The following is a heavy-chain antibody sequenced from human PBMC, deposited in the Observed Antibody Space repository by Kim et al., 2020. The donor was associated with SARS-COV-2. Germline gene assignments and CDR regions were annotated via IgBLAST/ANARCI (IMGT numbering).Heavy chain of an antibody. Sequence: SKTLSLTCTVSGGSISSGGYYWSWIRQHPGKGLEWIGYIYYSGSTYYNPSLKSRVTISVDTSKNQFSLKLSSVTAADTAVYYCARARITMIVVVKYFDYWGQGTLVTVSS. D-gene: IGHD3-22*01. J-gene: IGHJ4*02. CDR1: GGSISSGGYY. CDR3: ARARITMIVVVKYFDY. V-gene: IGHV4-31*03. CDR2: IYYSGST.